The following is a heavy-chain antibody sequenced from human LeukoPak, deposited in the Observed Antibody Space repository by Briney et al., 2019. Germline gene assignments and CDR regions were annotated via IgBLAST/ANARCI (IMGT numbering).Heavy chain of an antibody. Sequence: PSETLSLTCTVSGGSISSSSYYWGWIRQPPGKGLEWIGSIYYSGSTYYNPSLKSRVTISVATSKNQFSLKLSSLTAADTAVYYCARDAQDYYDSSGYYPFDYWGQGTLVTVSS. CDR3: ARDAQDYYDSSGYYPFDY. CDR2: IYYSGST. CDR1: GGSISSSSYY. D-gene: IGHD3-22*01. V-gene: IGHV4-39*02. J-gene: IGHJ4*02.